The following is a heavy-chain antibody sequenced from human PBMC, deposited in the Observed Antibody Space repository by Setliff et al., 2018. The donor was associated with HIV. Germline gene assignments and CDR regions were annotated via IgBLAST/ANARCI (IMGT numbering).Heavy chain of an antibody. CDR1: GFTFSTYG. J-gene: IGHJ4*02. D-gene: IGHD6-19*01. CDR3: ARDLYASGWNGMGY. V-gene: IGHV3-72*01. CDR2: TRNKANGYIT. Sequence: PGGSLRLSCAASGFTFSTYGMNWVRQAPGKGLEWVGRTRNKANGYITEYGASVQGRFTISRNNSKDSLSLQMNNLKAEDTAVYYCARDLYASGWNGMGYWGQGTLVTVSS.